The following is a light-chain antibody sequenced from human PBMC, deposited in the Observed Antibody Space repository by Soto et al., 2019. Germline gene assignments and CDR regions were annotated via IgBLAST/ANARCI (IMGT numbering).Light chain of an antibody. V-gene: IGKV1-27*01. CDR2: AAS. J-gene: IGKJ3*01. Sequence: DIQMTQSPSSLSASVGDRVTITCRASQGISNYLAWYQQKPGKVPKLLIYAASTLQSGVPSRFSGSGSGTGFTLTISSLQPEDVATYYCQKYNIAPFTFGPGTKVDIK. CDR3: QKYNIAPFT. CDR1: QGISNY.